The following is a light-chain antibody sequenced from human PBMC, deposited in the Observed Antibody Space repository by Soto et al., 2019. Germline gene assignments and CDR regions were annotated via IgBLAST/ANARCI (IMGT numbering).Light chain of an antibody. Sequence: EIVLTQSPGTLSLSPGDRATLSGRASQSVSNNYLAWYQQRPGQAPMLLIYGASSRATGIPDRFSGSGYGTDFTLTISRLEPEDFAVYYCQQYGSSPPYTFGQGTKLEIK. V-gene: IGKV3-20*01. CDR1: QSVSNNY. CDR2: GAS. CDR3: QQYGSSPPYT. J-gene: IGKJ2*01.